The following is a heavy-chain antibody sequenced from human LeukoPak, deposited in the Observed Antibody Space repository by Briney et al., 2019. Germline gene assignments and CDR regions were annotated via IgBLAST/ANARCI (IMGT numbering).Heavy chain of an antibody. J-gene: IGHJ3*02. CDR2: IYTSGST. CDR3: AVRAAGGYRSGGSCYYPDAFDI. Sequence: SETLSLTCTVSGGSISSGSYYWSWIRQPAGKGLEWIGRIYTSGSTNYNPSLKSRVTISVDTPKNQFSLKLSSVTAADTAVYYCAVRAAGGYRSGGSCYYPDAFDIWGQGTMVTVSS. D-gene: IGHD2-15*01. V-gene: IGHV4-61*02. CDR1: GGSISSGSYY.